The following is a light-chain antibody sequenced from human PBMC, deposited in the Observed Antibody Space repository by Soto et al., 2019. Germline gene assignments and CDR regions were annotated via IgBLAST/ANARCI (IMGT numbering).Light chain of an antibody. CDR1: QSISSW. J-gene: IGKJ1*01. CDR2: KAS. CDR3: QQYNSYLWT. V-gene: IGKV1-5*03. Sequence: DIQMTQSPSTPSASVGDRVTITCRASQSISSWLAWYQQKPGKAPKLLIYKASSLESGVPSRFSGSGSGTEFTLTISSLQPDDFATYYCQQYNSYLWTFGQGTKVDIK.